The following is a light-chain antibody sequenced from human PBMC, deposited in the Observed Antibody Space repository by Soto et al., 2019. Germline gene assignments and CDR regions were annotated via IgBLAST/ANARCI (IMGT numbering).Light chain of an antibody. J-gene: IGKJ5*01. CDR3: QQSYSTPVT. Sequence: DLQMTQSPSTLSASVGDSVTITCRASQSISSWLAWYQQKPGKAPKLLIYAESSLQSGVPSRFSGSGSGTDLTLTISSLQPEDFATYYCQQSYSTPVTFGQGTRLEIK. CDR1: QSISSW. V-gene: IGKV1-39*01. CDR2: AES.